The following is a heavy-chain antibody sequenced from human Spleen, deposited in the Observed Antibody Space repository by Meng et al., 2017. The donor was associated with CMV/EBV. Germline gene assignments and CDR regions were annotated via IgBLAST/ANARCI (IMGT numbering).Heavy chain of an antibody. D-gene: IGHD3/OR15-3a*01. CDR1: GYTFTNYY. CDR2: INLYSGGT. V-gene: IGHV1-2*02. CDR3: ARDGDVLQFLDWPKKGSSPDY. J-gene: IGHJ4*02. Sequence: ASVKVSCKASGYTFTNYYIHWVRQAPGQGLEWMGWINLYSGGTNYALLFQGRVTMTTDTPTTTAYMELRSLRPDDTAVYYCARDGDVLQFLDWPKKGSSPDYWGQGTLVTVSS.